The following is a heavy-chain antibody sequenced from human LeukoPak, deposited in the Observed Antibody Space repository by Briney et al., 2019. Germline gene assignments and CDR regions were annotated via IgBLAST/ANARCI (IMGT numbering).Heavy chain of an antibody. Sequence: TGGSLRLSCAASGFTVSIDFMGWVRQTPGKGLQWLSLISAEGYTYYADSVKGRFIISRDTSKNALYLQMNSLRVEDTAVYYCAKGRGAVWGQGTTVTVSS. CDR1: GFTVSIDF. V-gene: IGHV3-66*01. J-gene: IGHJ6*02. D-gene: IGHD3-10*01. CDR2: ISAEGYT. CDR3: AKGRGAV.